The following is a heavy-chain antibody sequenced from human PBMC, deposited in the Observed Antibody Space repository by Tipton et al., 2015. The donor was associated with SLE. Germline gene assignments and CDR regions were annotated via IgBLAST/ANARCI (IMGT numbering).Heavy chain of an antibody. Sequence: LSLTCAVYGGSFSGYYWSWIRQPPGKGLEWIGEINHSGSTNYNPSLKSRVTISVDTSKNQFSLKLSSVTAADTAVYYCARTDYAFDIWGQGTMVTVSS. V-gene: IGHV4-34*01. CDR3: ARTDYAFDI. CDR2: INHSGST. CDR1: GGSFSGYY. J-gene: IGHJ3*02. D-gene: IGHD2-21*02.